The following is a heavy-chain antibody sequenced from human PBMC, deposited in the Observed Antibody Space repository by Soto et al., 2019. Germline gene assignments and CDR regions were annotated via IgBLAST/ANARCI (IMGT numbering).Heavy chain of an antibody. CDR1: GFTSSSYE. J-gene: IGHJ4*02. D-gene: IGHD2-2*01. Sequence: EVQLVESGGGFVQPGGSLRLSCVASGFTSSSYEMNWVRQAPGKGLQWVSYIDSSGSAIYYADSVKGRFTISRDNAKNSLYLQMNSLRAEDTALYYCARGDASGYWGQGTLVTVSS. CDR2: IDSSGSAI. CDR3: ARGDASGY. V-gene: IGHV3-48*03.